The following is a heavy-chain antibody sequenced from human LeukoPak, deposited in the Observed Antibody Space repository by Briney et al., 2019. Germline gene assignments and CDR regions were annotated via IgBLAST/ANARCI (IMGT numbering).Heavy chain of an antibody. V-gene: IGHV1-2*02. CDR2: INPNSGGT. Sequence: GASVKVSCEASGYTFTSYGISWVRQAPGQGLEWMGWINPNSGGTNYAQKFQGRVTMTRDTSISTAYMELSRLRSDDTAVYYCARDGVYGGVPNDYWGQGTLVTVSS. J-gene: IGHJ4*02. D-gene: IGHD3-16*01. CDR3: ARDGVYGGVPNDY. CDR1: GYTFTSYG.